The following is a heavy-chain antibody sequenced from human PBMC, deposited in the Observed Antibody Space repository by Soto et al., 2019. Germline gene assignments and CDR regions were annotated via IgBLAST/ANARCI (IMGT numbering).Heavy chain of an antibody. CDR2: IYYSGST. Sequence: PSETLSLTCTVSGGSISSGGYYWSWIRQHPGKGLEWIGYIYYSGSTYYNPSLKSRVTISVDTSKNQFSLKLSSVTAADTAVYYCATQRIAAAGTDYYYYYMDVWGKGTTVTVSS. CDR1: GGSISSGGYY. J-gene: IGHJ6*03. CDR3: ATQRIAAAGTDYYYYYMDV. D-gene: IGHD6-13*01. V-gene: IGHV4-31*03.